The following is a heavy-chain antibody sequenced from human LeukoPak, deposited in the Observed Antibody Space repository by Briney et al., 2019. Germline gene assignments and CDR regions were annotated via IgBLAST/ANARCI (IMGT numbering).Heavy chain of an antibody. V-gene: IGHV5-51*01. CDR3: ARHPWQQLGSYFDY. Sequence: GESLQISCQGSGYSFTSYWIGWVRQMPGKGLEWMGIIYPGDSGTRYSPSFQGQVTISADKSISTAYLQWSSLKASDTAMYYCARHPWQQLGSYFDYWGQGTLVTVSS. J-gene: IGHJ4*02. CDR1: GYSFTSYW. CDR2: IYPGDSGT. D-gene: IGHD6-13*01.